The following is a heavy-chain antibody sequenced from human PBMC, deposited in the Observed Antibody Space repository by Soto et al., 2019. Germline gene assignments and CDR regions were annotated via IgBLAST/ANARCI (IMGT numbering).Heavy chain of an antibody. J-gene: IGHJ3*02. V-gene: IGHV1-18*01. CDR1: GYTFTSYG. CDR3: ARETDFWSGPPEDAFDI. CDR2: ISAYNGNT. D-gene: IGHD3-3*01. Sequence: GASVKVSCKASGYTFTSYGISWVRQAPGQGLEWMGWISAYNGNTNYAQKLQGRVTMTTDTSTSTAYMELRSLRSDDTAVYYCARETDFWSGPPEDAFDIWGQGTMVTVSS.